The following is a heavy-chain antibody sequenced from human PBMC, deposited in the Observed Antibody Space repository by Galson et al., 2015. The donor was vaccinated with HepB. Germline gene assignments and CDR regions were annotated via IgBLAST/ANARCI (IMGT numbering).Heavy chain of an antibody. J-gene: IGHJ3*02. Sequence: SLRLSCAASGFTVSSNYMSWVRQAPGKGLEWVSVIYSGGSTYYADSVKGRFTISRDNSKNTLYLQMNSLRAEDTAVYYCAREPREAVAEAFDIWGQGTMVTVSS. CDR3: AREPREAVAEAFDI. CDR2: IYSGGST. CDR1: GFTVSSNY. D-gene: IGHD2-15*01. V-gene: IGHV3-53*01.